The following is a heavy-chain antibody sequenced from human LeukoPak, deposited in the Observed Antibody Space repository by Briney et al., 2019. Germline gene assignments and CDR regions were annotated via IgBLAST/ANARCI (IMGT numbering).Heavy chain of an antibody. V-gene: IGHV3-30*02. CDR2: IRYDGSNK. CDR1: GFTFSSYG. D-gene: IGHD2-2*01. Sequence: GGSLRPSCAASGFTFSSYGMRWVRQAPGKGLEWVAFIRYDGSNKYYADSVKGRFTISRDNSKNTLYLQMNSLRAEDTAVYYCAKDRRVGCSSTSCYGWFDPWGQGTLVTVSS. CDR3: AKDRRVGCSSTSCYGWFDP. J-gene: IGHJ5*02.